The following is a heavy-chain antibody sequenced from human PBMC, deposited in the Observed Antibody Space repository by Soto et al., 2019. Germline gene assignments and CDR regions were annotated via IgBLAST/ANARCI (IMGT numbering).Heavy chain of an antibody. J-gene: IGHJ4*02. CDR3: AKDLEVLSARFES. V-gene: IGHV3-23*01. CDR1: GFTFGNYA. Sequence: PGGSLRLSCRASGFTFGNYAMAWVRQAPGKGLEWVSGISASGGRTYYADSAKGRSTISRDNSNNTLYLQMSSLRAEDTAVYYCAKDLEVLSARFESWGQGALVTVSS. D-gene: IGHD2-15*01. CDR2: ISASGGRT.